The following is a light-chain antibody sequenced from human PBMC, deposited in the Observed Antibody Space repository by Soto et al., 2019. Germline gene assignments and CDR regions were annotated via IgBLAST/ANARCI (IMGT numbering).Light chain of an antibody. Sequence: DIPLTQSPSFLSASVGDRITITCRSSKGISNYLAWYQRKPGKAPKLLIYTASTLQSGVPSRFSGSGSGTEFTLTISSLQPEDFATYYCQQLNSYPLTFGGGTKVEIK. V-gene: IGKV1-9*01. J-gene: IGKJ4*01. CDR2: TAS. CDR1: KGISNY. CDR3: QQLNSYPLT.